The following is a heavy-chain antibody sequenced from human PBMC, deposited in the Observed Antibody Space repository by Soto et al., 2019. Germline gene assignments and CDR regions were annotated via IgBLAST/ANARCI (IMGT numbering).Heavy chain of an antibody. J-gene: IGHJ5*02. Sequence: WIRQPPGKGLEWIGSIYDSGSTYYNPSLKSRVTISVDTSKNQFSLKLSSVTAADTAVYYCASLSVSNYGWFDPWGQGTLVTVSS. D-gene: IGHD4-4*01. CDR2: IYDSGST. CDR3: ASLSVSNYGWFDP. V-gene: IGHV4-39*01.